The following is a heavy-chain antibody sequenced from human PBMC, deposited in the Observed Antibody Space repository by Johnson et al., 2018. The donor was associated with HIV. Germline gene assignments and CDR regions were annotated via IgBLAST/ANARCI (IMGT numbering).Heavy chain of an antibody. CDR1: GFTFSDYY. CDR3: ARARTVVIARPDAFDI. Sequence: QVQLVESGGGLVKPGGSLRLSCAASGFTFSDYYMSWIRQAPGKGLVWVSYISSSGSSIYYADSVKGRFTISRDKSKNTLYIQMNSLRAEETAVYYCARARTVVIARPDAFDIWGQGTMVTVSS. V-gene: IGHV3-11*04. CDR2: ISSSGSSI. D-gene: IGHD2-21*01. J-gene: IGHJ3*02.